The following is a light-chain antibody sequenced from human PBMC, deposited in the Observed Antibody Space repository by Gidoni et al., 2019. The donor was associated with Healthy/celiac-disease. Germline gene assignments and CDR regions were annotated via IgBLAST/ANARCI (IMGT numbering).Light chain of an antibody. Sequence: SYVLTQPPSVSVAPGQTARITCGGNNIGIKSVHWYQQKPGQAPVLVVYDDRDRPSGIPERFSGSNSGNTATLTINRVEAGDEADYYCQVWDNSSDHANWVFGGGTKLTVL. J-gene: IGLJ3*02. CDR3: QVWDNSSDHANWV. CDR1: NIGIKS. V-gene: IGLV3-21*02. CDR2: DDR.